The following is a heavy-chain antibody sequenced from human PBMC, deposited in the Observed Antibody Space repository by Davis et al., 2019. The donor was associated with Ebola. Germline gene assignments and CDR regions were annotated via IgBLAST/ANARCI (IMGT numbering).Heavy chain of an antibody. CDR2: ISYDGSNK. Sequence: GGSLRLSCAASGFTFSSYAMHWVRQAPGKGLEWVAVISYDGSNKYYADSVKGRFTISRDNSKNTLYLQMNSLRAEDTAVYYCVRDTYYYYNTMDVWGKGTAVTVSS. CDR3: VRDTYYYYNTMDV. CDR1: GFTFSSYA. J-gene: IGHJ6*04. V-gene: IGHV3-30*04.